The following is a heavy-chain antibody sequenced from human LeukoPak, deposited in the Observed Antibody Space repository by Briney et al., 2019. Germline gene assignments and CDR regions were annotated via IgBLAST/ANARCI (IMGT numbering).Heavy chain of an antibody. CDR3: AKSRGSGSYSPSFDY. CDR1: GFTFDDYA. J-gene: IGHJ4*02. CDR2: ISWNSGSI. V-gene: IGHV3-9*01. Sequence: GGSLRLSCAASGFTFDDYAMHGVRQAPGKGLEGVSGISWNSGSIGYADSVKGRFTISRDNAKNCLYLQMNSLRAEDTALYYCAKSRGSGSYSPSFDYWGQGTLVTVSS. D-gene: IGHD3-10*01.